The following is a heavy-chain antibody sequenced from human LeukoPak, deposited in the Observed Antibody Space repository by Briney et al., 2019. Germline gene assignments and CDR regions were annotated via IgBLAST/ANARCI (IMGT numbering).Heavy chain of an antibody. Sequence: GASVKVSCKASGYTFTSYDINWVRQATGQGLEWMGWMNPNGGNTGYAQKFQGRVTMTGNTSISTGYMELNSLRSEDTAVYYCARGPQCTSLTCPYFFDYWGQGSLVTVSS. V-gene: IGHV1-8*01. CDR2: MNPNGGNT. D-gene: IGHD2-8*01. CDR3: ARGPQCTSLTCPYFFDY. J-gene: IGHJ4*02. CDR1: GYTFTSYD.